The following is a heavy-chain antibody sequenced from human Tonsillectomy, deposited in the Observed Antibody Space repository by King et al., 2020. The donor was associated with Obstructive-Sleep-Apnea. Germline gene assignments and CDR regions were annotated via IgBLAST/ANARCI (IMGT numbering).Heavy chain of an antibody. J-gene: IGHJ4*02. Sequence: PLQESGPGLVKPSQTLSLTCIVSGGSISSDGYYWRWIRQHPGKGLEWIAYIYYSGSTYYNPSLKSRVTISVETSKNQLSLKLSSMTAADTAVYYCARGSPYYFDYWGQGTLVTVSS. V-gene: IGHV4-31*03. D-gene: IGHD3-10*01. CDR1: GGSISSDGYY. CDR3: ARGSPYYFDY. CDR2: IYYSGST.